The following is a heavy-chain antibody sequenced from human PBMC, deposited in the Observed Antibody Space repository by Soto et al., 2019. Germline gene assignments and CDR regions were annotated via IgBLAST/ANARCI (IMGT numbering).Heavy chain of an antibody. D-gene: IGHD6-13*01. CDR3: ARDQAAGGTISRYFQD. CDR2: ISGGGSTT. V-gene: IGHV3-23*01. J-gene: IGHJ1*01. CDR1: GFTFSSYA. Sequence: GGSLRLSCEASGFTFSSYAMSWVRQAPGKGLEWVSGISGGGSTTYYADSVKGRFTISRDNSKNTLYLQVNSLRAEDTAVYYCARDQAAGGTISRYFQDWGQGTLVTVSS.